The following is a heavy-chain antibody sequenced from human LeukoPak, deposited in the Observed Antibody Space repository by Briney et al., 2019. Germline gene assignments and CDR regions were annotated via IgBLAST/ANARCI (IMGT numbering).Heavy chain of an antibody. Sequence: SETLSLTCSVSGVSISAYYWSWIRQPPGKGLEWIGYIYYSGSTYYNPSLKSRVTISVDTSKNQFSLKLSSVTAADTAVYYCARVLRWEGRYFDYWGQGTLVTVSS. D-gene: IGHD4-23*01. J-gene: IGHJ4*02. CDR2: IYYSGST. V-gene: IGHV4-30-4*01. CDR3: ARVLRWEGRYFDY. CDR1: GVSISAYY.